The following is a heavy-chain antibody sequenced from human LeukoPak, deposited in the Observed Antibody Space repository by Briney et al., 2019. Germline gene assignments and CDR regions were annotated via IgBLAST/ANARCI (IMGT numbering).Heavy chain of an antibody. D-gene: IGHD3-10*01. V-gene: IGHV3-30*02. CDR2: IRYDGSNK. Sequence: GGSLRLSCAASGFTFSTYGMHWVRQAPGKGLEWVAFIRYDGSNKYYADSVKGRFAISRDNSKNTLYLQMNSLRAEDTAVYYCAKERVTMVRGVIWYYYGMDVWGQGTTVTVSS. J-gene: IGHJ6*02. CDR3: AKERVTMVRGVIWYYYGMDV. CDR1: GFTFSTYG.